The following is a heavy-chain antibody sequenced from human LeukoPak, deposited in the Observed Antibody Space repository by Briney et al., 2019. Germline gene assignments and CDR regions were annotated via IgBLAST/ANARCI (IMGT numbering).Heavy chain of an antibody. D-gene: IGHD3-10*01. CDR3: ARVSHYGSGYYYTLAY. J-gene: IGHJ4*02. CDR1: GFIFSNYG. Sequence: GGSLSLSCAASGFIFSNYGMHWVRQAPGKGLEWVAGIWYDGYNKFYADSAKGRFTISRDNSKNTLYLQMSSLRAEDTALYYCARVSHYGSGYYYTLAYWGQGTLVTVSS. CDR2: IWYDGYNK. V-gene: IGHV3-33*01.